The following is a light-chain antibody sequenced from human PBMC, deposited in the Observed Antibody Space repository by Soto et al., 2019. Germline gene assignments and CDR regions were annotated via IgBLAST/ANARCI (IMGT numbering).Light chain of an antibody. CDR2: TDN. CDR1: SSNIGINT. J-gene: IGLJ1*01. V-gene: IGLV1-44*01. CDR3: AAWDDSLNGLYV. Sequence: QSVLTQRPSASGTPGQRVTISCSGSSSNIGINTVNWYQQVPGTAPKLLIYTDNQRPSGVPDRFSGSKSGTSASLAISGLQSEDEADYYCAAWDDSLNGLYVFGTGTKVTVL.